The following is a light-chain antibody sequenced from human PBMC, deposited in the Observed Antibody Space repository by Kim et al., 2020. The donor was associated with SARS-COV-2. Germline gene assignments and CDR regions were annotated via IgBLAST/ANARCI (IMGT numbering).Light chain of an antibody. CDR1: SPNIGAPYG. J-gene: IGLJ1*01. Sequence: QRVTISCTGSSPNIGAPYGVHWYQRLPGRAPKVLIYGYSRRPSGVPDRFSGSKSGTSASLTITGLQAEDEADYYCQSYDRSLSAYVFGTGTKVTVL. CDR3: QSYDRSLSAYV. CDR2: GYS. V-gene: IGLV1-40*01.